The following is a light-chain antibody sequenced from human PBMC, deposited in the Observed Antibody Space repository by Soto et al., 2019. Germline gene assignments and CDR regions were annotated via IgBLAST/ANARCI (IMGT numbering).Light chain of an antibody. Sequence: QSVLTQPPSVSGAPGQRVTISCTGSSSNIGAGYDVHWYQQLPGTAPKLLIYGNSNRPSGVPDRFSGSKSGTSASLAITGLQGEDGADYYCQSYDSSLSVYVFGTGTKLTVL. CDR3: QSYDSSLSVYV. CDR1: SSNIGAGYD. CDR2: GNS. J-gene: IGLJ1*01. V-gene: IGLV1-40*01.